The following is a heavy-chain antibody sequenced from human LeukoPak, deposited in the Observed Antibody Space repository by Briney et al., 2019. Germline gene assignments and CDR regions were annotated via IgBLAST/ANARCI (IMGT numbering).Heavy chain of an antibody. Sequence: SQTLSLTCTVSGGSISSGGYYWSWIRQPPGKGLEWIGYIYHSGSTYYNPSLKSRVTISVDRSKNQFSLKLSSVTAADTAVYYCARGPYDFWSGYYHDYXXXGXXXXVSS. V-gene: IGHV4-30-2*01. J-gene: IGHJ4*02. CDR2: IYHSGST. D-gene: IGHD3-3*01. CDR3: ARGPYDFWSGYYHDY. CDR1: GGSISSGGYY.